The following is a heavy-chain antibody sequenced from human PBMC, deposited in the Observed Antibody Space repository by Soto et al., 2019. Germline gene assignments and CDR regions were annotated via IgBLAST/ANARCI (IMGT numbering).Heavy chain of an antibody. CDR3: ARGGKGYSYGSLFDY. CDR2: IGTAGDT. V-gene: IGHV3-13*01. CDR1: GFTFSSYD. Sequence: GGSLRLSCAASGFTFSSYDMHWVRQATGKGLEWVSAIGTAGDTYYPGSVKGRFTISRENAKNSLYLQMNSLRAEDTAVYYCARGGKGYSYGSLFDYWGQGTLVTVSS. J-gene: IGHJ4*02. D-gene: IGHD5-18*01.